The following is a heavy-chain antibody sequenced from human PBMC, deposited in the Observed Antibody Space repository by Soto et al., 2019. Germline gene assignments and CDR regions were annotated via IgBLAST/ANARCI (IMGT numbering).Heavy chain of an antibody. V-gene: IGHV4-61*01. CDR2: VYHTGRT. CDR1: GGSFKSGSYS. CDR3: ARDFAYFDS. Sequence: SETLSLTCTVSGGSFKSGSYSWSWIRQPPGQGLEWIGYVYHTGRTSYNPSLKSRVSISMDTSKNQFSLNLDSVTAADTAVYFCARDFAYFDSWGQGTLVTVSS. J-gene: IGHJ4*02. D-gene: IGHD3-3*01.